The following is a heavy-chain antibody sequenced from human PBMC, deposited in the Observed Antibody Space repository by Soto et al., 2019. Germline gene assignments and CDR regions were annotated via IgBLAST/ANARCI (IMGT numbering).Heavy chain of an antibody. CDR3: ARDIVVVPAAEGSYYYYMDV. CDR2: IYYSGST. D-gene: IGHD2-2*01. V-gene: IGHV4-31*03. Sequence: PSETLSLTCTVSGGSISSGGYYWSWIRQHPGKGLEWIGYIYYSGSTYYNPSLKSRVTISVDTSKNQFSLKLSSVTATDTAVYYCARDIVVVPAAEGSYYYYMDVSGKGTTVTVSS. CDR1: GGSISSGGYY. J-gene: IGHJ6*03.